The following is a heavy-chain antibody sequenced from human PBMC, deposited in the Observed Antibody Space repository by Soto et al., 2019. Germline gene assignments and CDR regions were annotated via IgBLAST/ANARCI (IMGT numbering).Heavy chain of an antibody. CDR3: ARDGEHANVLRFLEWLFYMDV. Sequence: ASVKVSCKASGYTFTSYGISWVRQAPGQGLEWMGWISAYNGNTNYAQKLQGRVTMTTDTSTSTAYMELRSLRSDDTAVYYCARDGEHANVLRFLEWLFYMDVWGKGTTVTVSS. CDR2: ISAYNGNT. D-gene: IGHD3-3*01. V-gene: IGHV1-18*01. J-gene: IGHJ6*03. CDR1: GYTFTSYG.